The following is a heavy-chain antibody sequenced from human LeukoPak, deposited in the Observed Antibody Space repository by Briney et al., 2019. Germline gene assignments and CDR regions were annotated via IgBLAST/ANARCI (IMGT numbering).Heavy chain of an antibody. Sequence: GASVKVSCKASGYTFTGYYMHWVRQAPGQGLEWMGWINPNSGGTNYAQKFQGRVTMTRDTSISTAYMELSRLRSDDTAVYYCARLEGGSSSPVAGAFDYWGQGTLVTVSS. CDR2: INPNSGGT. V-gene: IGHV1-2*02. D-gene: IGHD6-19*01. CDR3: ARLEGGSSSPVAGAFDY. J-gene: IGHJ4*02. CDR1: GYTFTGYY.